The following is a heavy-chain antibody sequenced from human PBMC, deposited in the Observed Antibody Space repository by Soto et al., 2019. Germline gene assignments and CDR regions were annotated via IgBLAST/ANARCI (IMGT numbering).Heavy chain of an antibody. D-gene: IGHD2-8*01. CDR2: IYYSGST. V-gene: IGHV4-59*08. CDR3: ARRYALGFDF. Sequence: PSETLSLTCTVSGGSINSYYWSWIRHPPGKGLEWIGYIYYSGSTNYNPSLKSRVTISVDTPKNQFSLRRSSVTAADPAVYYWARRYALGFDFGGRGPRVTFSP. CDR1: GGSINSYY. J-gene: IGHJ4*02.